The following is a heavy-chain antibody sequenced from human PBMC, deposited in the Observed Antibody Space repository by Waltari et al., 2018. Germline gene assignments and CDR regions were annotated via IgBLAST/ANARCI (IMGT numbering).Heavy chain of an antibody. CDR1: GGPISSSSYY. J-gene: IGHJ5*02. CDR2: ISYSGST. CDR3: ARFSKSANWIDP. V-gene: IGHV4-39*01. D-gene: IGHD3-3*02. Sequence: QLQLQESGPGLVKPSETLSLTCPVPGGPISSSSYYWGWIRQPPGKGLEWIGSISYSGSTYYNTSLMSRVTISVDTSKNQFSLKLTSVIAAETAVFYCARFSKSANWIDPWGQGTLVTVSS.